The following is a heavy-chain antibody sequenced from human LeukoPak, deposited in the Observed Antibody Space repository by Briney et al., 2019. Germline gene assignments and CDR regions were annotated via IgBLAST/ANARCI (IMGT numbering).Heavy chain of an antibody. J-gene: IGHJ5*02. CDR1: GGTFSSYA. Sequence: SVKVSCKASGGTFSSYAISWVRQAPGQGLEWMGGIIPIFGTANYARKFQGRVTITADESTSTASMELSSLRSEDTAVYYCARAPMVRGVILNWFDPWGQGTLVTVSS. D-gene: IGHD3-10*01. CDR2: IIPIFGTA. V-gene: IGHV1-69*13. CDR3: ARAPMVRGVILNWFDP.